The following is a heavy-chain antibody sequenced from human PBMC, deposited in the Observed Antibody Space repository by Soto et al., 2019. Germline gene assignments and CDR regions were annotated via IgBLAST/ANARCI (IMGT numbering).Heavy chain of an antibody. J-gene: IGHJ4*02. CDR1: GFAFTTYA. CDR2: ITNSGGST. CDR3: ARGGPRDGYRDLDY. D-gene: IGHD5-18*01. V-gene: IGHV3-23*01. Sequence: EVQLLESGGDLVQPGGSLRLSCAASGFAFTTYAMTWVRQSPGKGQEWVSCITNSGGSTYFADSVKGRFTISSDNSKSTLYLQMSSLSAEDTAVYYCARGGPRDGYRDLDYRGPGTQVTVSS.